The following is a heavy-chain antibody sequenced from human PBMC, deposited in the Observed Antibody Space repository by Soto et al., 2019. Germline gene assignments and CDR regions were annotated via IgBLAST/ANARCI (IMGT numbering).Heavy chain of an antibody. CDR3: AKYSVYGYYGDWFDP. Sequence: QVQLVESGGGVVQPGRPLRPSWAASGFTFSSIGRHWFGQAPGKGLEWVAVISYEGRNKYYADSVRGRFTISRDNSKNTLYLEMNSLTNEDTAVYYCAKYSVYGYYGDWFDPWGQGTLVTVSP. CDR1: GFTFSSIG. V-gene: IGHV3-30*18. CDR2: ISYEGRNK. J-gene: IGHJ5*02. D-gene: IGHD5-18*01.